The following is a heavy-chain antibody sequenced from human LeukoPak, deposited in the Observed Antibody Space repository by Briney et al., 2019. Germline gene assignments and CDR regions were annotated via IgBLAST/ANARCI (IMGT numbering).Heavy chain of an antibody. V-gene: IGHV3-30*02. D-gene: IGHD3-3*01. CDR1: GFTFSSYG. J-gene: IGHJ6*03. CDR2: IRYDGSNK. Sequence: QPGGSLRLSCAASGFTFSSYGMHWVRQAPGKGLEWVAFIRYDGSNKYYADSVKGRFTISRDNSKNTLYLQMNSLRAEDTAVYYCARGGYVTIFGVVIIDPLYYYYMDVWGKGTTVTVSS. CDR3: ARGGYVTIFGVVIIDPLYYYYMDV.